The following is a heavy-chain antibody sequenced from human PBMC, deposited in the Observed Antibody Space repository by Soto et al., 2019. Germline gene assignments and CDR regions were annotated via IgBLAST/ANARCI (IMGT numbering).Heavy chain of an antibody. Sequence: RGSLRLSCAASGFTFSSYSMNWVRQAPGKGLEWVSSISSSSSYIYYADSVKGRFTISRDNAKNSLYLQMNSLRAEDTAVYYCARSSSWYFDYWGQGTLVTVSS. V-gene: IGHV3-21*01. J-gene: IGHJ4*02. D-gene: IGHD6-13*01. CDR3: ARSSSWYFDY. CDR2: ISSSSSYI. CDR1: GFTFSSYS.